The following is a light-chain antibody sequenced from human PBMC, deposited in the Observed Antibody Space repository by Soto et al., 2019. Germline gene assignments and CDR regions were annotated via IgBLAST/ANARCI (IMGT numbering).Light chain of an antibody. CDR1: QSFNDW. CDR3: QQYNSYGT. J-gene: IGKJ1*01. Sequence: DIQMTQSPSILSASIGDRVTITCRASQSFNDWLAWYQQKPGEVPKLLIFKVSNLERGVPSRFSGSGSGTEFTLTISSLQPDDFATYYCQQYNSYGTFGQGTKV. V-gene: IGKV1-5*03. CDR2: KVS.